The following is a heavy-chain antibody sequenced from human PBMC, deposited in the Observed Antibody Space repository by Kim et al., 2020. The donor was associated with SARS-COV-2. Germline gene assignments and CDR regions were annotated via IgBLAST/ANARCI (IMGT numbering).Heavy chain of an antibody. V-gene: IGHV1-18*04. CDR1: GYTFTSYG. Sequence: ASVKVSCKASGYTFTSYGISWVRQAPGQGLEWMGWISAYNGNTNYAQKLQGRVTMTTDTSTSTAYMELRSLRSDDTAVYYCAGSTQEATTVTTLHYWGQGTLVTVSS. CDR3: AGSTQEATTVTTLHY. D-gene: IGHD4-4*01. J-gene: IGHJ4*02. CDR2: ISAYNGNT.